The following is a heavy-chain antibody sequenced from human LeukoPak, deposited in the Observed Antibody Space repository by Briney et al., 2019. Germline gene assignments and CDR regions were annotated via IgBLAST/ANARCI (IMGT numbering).Heavy chain of an antibody. V-gene: IGHV3-11*05. CDR2: ISSSSSYT. Sequence: GGSLRLSCAATGFTFSDYYMSWIRQAPGKGLEWVSYISSSSSYTNYADSVKGRFTISRDNAKNSLYLQMNSLRAEDTAVYYCARDCSSTSCYDYWGQGTLVIVSA. D-gene: IGHD2-2*01. CDR1: GFTFSDYY. J-gene: IGHJ4*02. CDR3: ARDCSSTSCYDY.